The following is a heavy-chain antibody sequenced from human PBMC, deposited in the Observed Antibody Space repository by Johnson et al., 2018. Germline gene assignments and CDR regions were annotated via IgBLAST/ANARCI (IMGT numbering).Heavy chain of an antibody. J-gene: IGHJ3*02. CDR1: GTTVTSYY. Sequence: QVQLQESGPGLMKPSETLSLTCSVSGTTVTSYYWSWIRQSPGRGLEWIGYITPSGNTNYSPPLKTRVVISVDKSKNHFSLKLNSVTTADTAVYYCARGGMNHGFDIWGQGTMVTVSS. CDR3: ARGGMNHGFDI. V-gene: IGHV4-59*02. D-gene: IGHD3-16*01. CDR2: ITPSGNT.